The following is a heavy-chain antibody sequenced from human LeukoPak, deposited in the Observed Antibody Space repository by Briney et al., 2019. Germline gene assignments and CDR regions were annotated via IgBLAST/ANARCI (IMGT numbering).Heavy chain of an antibody. J-gene: IGHJ5*02. CDR1: GDSVSSNSAA. CDR3: ARATYSSSWYGPYPRRPTSYQNWFDP. CDR2: TYYRSKWYN. D-gene: IGHD6-13*01. V-gene: IGHV6-1*01. Sequence: SQTLSLTCAISGDSVSSNSAAWNWIRQSPSRGLEWLGRTYYRSKWYNDYAVSVKSRITINPDTSKNQFSLQLNSVTPEDTAVYYCARATYSSSWYGPYPRRPTSYQNWFDPWGQGTLVTVSS.